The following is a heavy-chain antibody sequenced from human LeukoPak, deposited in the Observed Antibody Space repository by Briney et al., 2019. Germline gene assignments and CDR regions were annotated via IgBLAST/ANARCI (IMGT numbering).Heavy chain of an antibody. D-gene: IGHD3-10*01. CDR2: INPNSGGT. Sequence: ASVKGSCKASGYTFTGYYLHWVRQAPGQGLEWMGWINPNSGGTNYAQKFQGRVTMTRDTSISTAYMELSRLRSDDTAVYYWTRVRGEELRGINKDYYYGMDVWGQGTTVTVSS. CDR3: TRVRGEELRGINKDYYYGMDV. V-gene: IGHV1-2*02. J-gene: IGHJ6*02. CDR1: GYTFTGYY.